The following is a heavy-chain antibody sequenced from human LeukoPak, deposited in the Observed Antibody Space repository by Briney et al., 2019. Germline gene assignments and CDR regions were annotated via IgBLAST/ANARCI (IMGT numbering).Heavy chain of an antibody. CDR1: GFIFSSYE. V-gene: IGHV3-48*03. J-gene: IGHJ4*02. D-gene: IGHD6-19*01. Sequence: GGSLRLSCAASGFIFSSYEMNWVRQAPGKGLEWISYISRRGDTTYYADSVKGRFTISRDNFRNSVYLQMNSLRSEDTALYYCAWSFLAVVGPEYWGQGILVSVSS. CDR2: ISRRGDTT. CDR3: AWSFLAVVGPEY.